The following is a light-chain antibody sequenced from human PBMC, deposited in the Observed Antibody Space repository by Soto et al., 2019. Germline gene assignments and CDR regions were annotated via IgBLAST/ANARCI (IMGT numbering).Light chain of an antibody. Sequence: QSALTQPPSASGSPGQSVTISCTGTRSDVGGYNYVSWYQEHPGKAPKLMIFEVSKRPSGVPDRFSGSKSGNTASLTVSGLQPEDEADYYCSSYAGNNNLVFGGGTKLTVL. V-gene: IGLV2-8*01. CDR2: EVS. CDR1: RSDVGGYNY. J-gene: IGLJ3*02. CDR3: SSYAGNNNLV.